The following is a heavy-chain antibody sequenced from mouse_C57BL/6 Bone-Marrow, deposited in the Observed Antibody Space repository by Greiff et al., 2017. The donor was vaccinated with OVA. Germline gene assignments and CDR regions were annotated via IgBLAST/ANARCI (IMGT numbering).Heavy chain of an antibody. CDR3: ARSERLRDYFDY. Sequence: QVQLQQSGAELVRPGASVKLSCKASGYTFTDYYISWVKQRPGKGLEWIARIYPGSGNICYNEKFKGKATLTAEKSSSTAYMQLSSLTSDDSAVYCCARSERLRDYFDYWGQGTTLTVSS. V-gene: IGHV1-76*01. CDR1: GYTFTDYY. D-gene: IGHD2-2*01. CDR2: IYPGSGNI. J-gene: IGHJ2*01.